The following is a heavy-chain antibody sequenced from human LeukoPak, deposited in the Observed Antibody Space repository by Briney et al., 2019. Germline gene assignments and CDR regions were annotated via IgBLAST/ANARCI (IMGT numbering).Heavy chain of an antibody. V-gene: IGHV4-39*01. CDR1: GGSISSSSYY. Sequence: SETLPLTCTVSGGSISSSSYYWGWIRQPPGKGLEWIGNIYYTGSTYYNPSLKSRVTISVDTSKNQFSLKLSSVTAADTAVYYCVRGVRIWGQGTMVTVSS. CDR2: IYYTGST. CDR3: VRGVRI. D-gene: IGHD3-10*01. J-gene: IGHJ3*02.